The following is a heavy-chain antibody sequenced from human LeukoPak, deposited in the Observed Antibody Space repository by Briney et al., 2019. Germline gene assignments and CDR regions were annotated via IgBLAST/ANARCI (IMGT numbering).Heavy chain of an antibody. CDR2: IYHSGSS. CDR1: GGSISSGYY. V-gene: IGHV4-38-2*02. Sequence: SETLSLTCTVSGGSISSGYYWGWLRRSPGKGLEWIGSIYHSGSSNYNPSLHRRVTMSVDTSKSQFSLSLRSVTAADTAVYFCAKGIKCSSLSCDAFDPWGQGTPVTVSS. CDR3: AKGIKCSSLSCDAFDP. D-gene: IGHD6-19*01. J-gene: IGHJ5*02.